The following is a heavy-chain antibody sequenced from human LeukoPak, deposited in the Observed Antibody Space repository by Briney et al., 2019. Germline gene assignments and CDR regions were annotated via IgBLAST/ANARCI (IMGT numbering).Heavy chain of an antibody. D-gene: IGHD3-10*01. J-gene: IGHJ4*02. CDR1: GFTFSRYG. V-gene: IGHV3-30*03. Sequence: GRSLRLSCAASGFTFSRYGMHWVRQAPGKGLEWVTVISNDGNNKYYADSVKGRFTISRDNAKNSLYLQMNSLRAEDTAVYYCARDPTMVRGVIPTRPFDYWGQGTLVTVSS. CDR3: ARDPTMVRGVIPTRPFDY. CDR2: ISNDGNNK.